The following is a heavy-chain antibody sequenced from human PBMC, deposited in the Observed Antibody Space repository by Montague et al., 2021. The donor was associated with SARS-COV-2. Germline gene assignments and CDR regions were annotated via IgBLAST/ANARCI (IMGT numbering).Heavy chain of an antibody. CDR3: AKGPGAYSSSWYPGWFDP. CDR2: ISGSGGST. D-gene: IGHD6-13*01. J-gene: IGHJ5*02. V-gene: IGHV3-23*01. CDR1: GFTFSSYA. Sequence: SLRLSCAASGFTFSSYAMSWVRQAPGKGLEWVSAISGSGGSTYYADSVKGRFTISRDNSKNTLYLQMNSLRAEDTAVYYCAKGPGAYSSSWYPGWFDPWGQGTLVTVSS.